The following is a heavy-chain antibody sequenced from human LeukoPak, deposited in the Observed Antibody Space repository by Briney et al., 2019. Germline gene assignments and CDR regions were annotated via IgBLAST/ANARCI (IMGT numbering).Heavy chain of an antibody. V-gene: IGHV3-23*01. CDR2: NSAVFTNA. CDR3: AKDLFSGSGRAGNMDV. D-gene: IGHD3-10*01. Sequence: PGGSLRLSCGTSGFTFNNYVMAWVPQATGKGVEGVSTNSAVFTNAYSADSVKGRFTISRDNSKNPLYLQMNSLRAEDTAVYYCAKDLFSGSGRAGNMDVWGNGTTVIVSS. J-gene: IGHJ6*03. CDR1: GFTFNNYV.